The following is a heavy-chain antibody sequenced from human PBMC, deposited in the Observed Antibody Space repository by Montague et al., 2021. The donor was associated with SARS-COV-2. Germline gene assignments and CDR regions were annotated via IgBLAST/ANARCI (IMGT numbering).Heavy chain of an antibody. CDR2: MYHSGGT. CDR3: ARWYYGSGSYPH. J-gene: IGHJ4*02. V-gene: IGHV4-39*07. Sequence: SETLSLTCTVSGGSITTDIFYWGWVRQPPGKGLEWIGNMYHSGGTXYRPSVKSRVTVSVDTSKNQFSLRLSSVTAADTAVYYCARWYYGSGSYPHWGQGTLVTVSS. CDR1: GGSITTDIFY. D-gene: IGHD3-10*01.